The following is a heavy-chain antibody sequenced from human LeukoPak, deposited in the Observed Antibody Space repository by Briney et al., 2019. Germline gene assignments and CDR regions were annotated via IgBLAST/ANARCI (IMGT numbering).Heavy chain of an antibody. Sequence: GGSLRLSCAASGFTFSNYEMNWVRQAPGKGLEWVAGITNNGDARNYADSVEGRFTISRDNSKSTVDLQMDSLRVEDTALYYCARDGWGWAQYDYWGQGSLVTVSS. D-gene: IGHD2-21*01. CDR2: ITNNGDAR. V-gene: IGHV3-48*03. CDR1: GFTFSNYE. J-gene: IGHJ4*02. CDR3: ARDGWGWAQYDY.